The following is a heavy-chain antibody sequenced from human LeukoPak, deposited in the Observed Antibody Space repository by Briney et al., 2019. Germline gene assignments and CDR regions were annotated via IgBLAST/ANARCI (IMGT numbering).Heavy chain of an antibody. J-gene: IGHJ6*02. CDR1: GGTFSSYA. D-gene: IGHD2-2*02. CDR3: ARGQYCSGTSCYTYYYYYNMDV. CDR2: IIPIFGTA. V-gene: IGHV1-69*13. Sequence: SVKVSCKASGGTFSSYAISWVRQAPGQGLEWMGGIIPIFGTANYAQKFQGRVTITADESTGTAYMELSSLRSEDTAVYYCARGQYCSGTSCYTYYYYYNMDVWGQGTTVTVSS.